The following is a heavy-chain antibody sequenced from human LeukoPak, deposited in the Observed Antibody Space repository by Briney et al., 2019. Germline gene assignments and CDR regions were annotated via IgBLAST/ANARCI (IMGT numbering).Heavy chain of an antibody. D-gene: IGHD3-10*01. J-gene: IGHJ4*02. CDR3: ARDRVYYGSGSKTDRFDY. V-gene: IGHV1-8*01. Sequence: GASVKVSCKASGYTFTSYDINWVRQATGQGLEWMGWMNPNSGNTGYAQKFQGRVTMTRNTSISTAYMELRSLRSDDTAVYYCARDRVYYGSGSKTDRFDYWGQGTLVTVSS. CDR1: GYTFTSYD. CDR2: MNPNSGNT.